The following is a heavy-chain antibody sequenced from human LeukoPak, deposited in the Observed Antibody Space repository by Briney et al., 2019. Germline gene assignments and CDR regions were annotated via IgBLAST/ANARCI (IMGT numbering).Heavy chain of an antibody. J-gene: IGHJ6*03. CDR2: ISSSTSYI. Sequence: GGSLRLSCAASGFTFSSYTMSWVRQAPGKGLEWVSSISSSTSYIYYADSVKGRFTSSRDNAKTSLYLQMNSLRAEDTAVHYCVTSLNWGVNYYYYYMDVWGKGTTVTVSS. CDR1: GFTFSSYT. V-gene: IGHV3-21*01. CDR3: VTSLNWGVNYYYYYMDV. D-gene: IGHD7-27*01.